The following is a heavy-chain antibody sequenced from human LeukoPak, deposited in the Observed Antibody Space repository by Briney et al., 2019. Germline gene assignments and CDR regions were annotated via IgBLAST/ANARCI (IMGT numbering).Heavy chain of an antibody. CDR3: AKVSSFRYYYDSSGYYSFDY. J-gene: IGHJ4*02. V-gene: IGHV3-30*02. Sequence: PGGSLRLSCAASGFTFSSYGMHWVRQAPGKGLEWVAFIRYDGSNKYYADSVKGRFTISRDNSRNTLYLQMNSLRAEDTAVYYCAKVSSFRYYYDSSGYYSFDYWGQGTLVTVSS. D-gene: IGHD3-22*01. CDR1: GFTFSSYG. CDR2: IRYDGSNK.